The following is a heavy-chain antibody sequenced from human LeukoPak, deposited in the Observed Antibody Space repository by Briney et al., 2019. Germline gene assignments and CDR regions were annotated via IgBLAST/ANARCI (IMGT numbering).Heavy chain of an antibody. V-gene: IGHV3-33*08. CDR1: GFTFSSYG. CDR3: ARDRNYGSGSYYLDYYYGMDV. D-gene: IGHD3-10*01. J-gene: IGHJ6*02. CDR2: IWYDGSNK. Sequence: GGSLRLSCAASGFTFSSYGMHWVRQAPGKGLEWVAVIWYDGSNKYYADSVKGRFTISRDNSKNTLYLQMNSLRAEDTAVYYCARDRNYGSGSYYLDYYYGMDVWGQGTTVTVSS.